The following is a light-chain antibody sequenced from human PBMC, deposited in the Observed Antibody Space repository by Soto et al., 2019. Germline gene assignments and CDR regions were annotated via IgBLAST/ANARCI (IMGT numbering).Light chain of an antibody. V-gene: IGKV1-5*01. CDR3: QQYNSYSRT. Sequence: DIQMTQSPSTLSASLVYRFTITCRASQSISSWLAWYQQKPGKAPKLLIYAASSLQSGVPSRFSGSGSGTEFTLTISSLQPDDFATYYCQQYNSYSRTFGQGTQLDIK. J-gene: IGKJ1*01. CDR1: QSISSW. CDR2: AAS.